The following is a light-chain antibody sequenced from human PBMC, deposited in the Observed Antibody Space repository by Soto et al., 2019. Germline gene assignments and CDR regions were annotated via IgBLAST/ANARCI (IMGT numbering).Light chain of an antibody. V-gene: IGLV8-61*01. Sequence: QAVVTQEPSFSVSPGRTVTLTCGWSSGSVSTSYYPSWYQQTPGQSPRTLIYRTTTRSSGVPDRFSGSILGDKAALTITGAQADDESDYYCVLYMGSGIWVFGGGTKVTVL. CDR3: VLYMGSGIWV. J-gene: IGLJ3*02. CDR1: SGSVSTSYY. CDR2: RTT.